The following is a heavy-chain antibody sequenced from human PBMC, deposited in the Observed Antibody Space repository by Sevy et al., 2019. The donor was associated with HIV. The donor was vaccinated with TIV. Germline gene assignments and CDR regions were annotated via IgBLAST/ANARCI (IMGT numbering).Heavy chain of an antibody. V-gene: IGHV4-30-2*01. CDR3: AREGGRFYYFDY. CDR1: GGSISSGGFS. CDR2: IYHSGST. Sequence: SETLSLTCAVSGGSISSGGFSWSWIRQPPGKGLEWIGYIYHSGSTYYNPSLKSRVTISVDRSKNQFSLKLSSVTAAETAVYYCAREGGRFYYFDYWGQGTLVTVSS. D-gene: IGHD3-10*01. J-gene: IGHJ4*02.